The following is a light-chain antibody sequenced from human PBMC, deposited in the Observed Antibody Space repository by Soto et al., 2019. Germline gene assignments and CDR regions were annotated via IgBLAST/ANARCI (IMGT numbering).Light chain of an antibody. CDR3: QSYDSALSARYV. J-gene: IGLJ1*01. V-gene: IGLV1-40*01. CDR2: GNI. Sequence: QSALTQPPSVSGAPGQRVTISCTGSSSNIGEGYDVHWYQQRPGTAPKLLIFGNINRPSGVPDRFSGSKSGTSASLAITGLQAEDEGDYYCQSYDSALSARYVFGTGTKVTVL. CDR1: SSNIGEGYD.